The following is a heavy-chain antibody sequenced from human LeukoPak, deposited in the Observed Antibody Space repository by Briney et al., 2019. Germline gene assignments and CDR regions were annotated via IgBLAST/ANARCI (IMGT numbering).Heavy chain of an antibody. CDR3: ARGGGSYSLSAFDI. V-gene: IGHV4-4*07. Sequence: PSETLSLTCTVSGGSISSYYWSWIRQPAGKGLEWIGRIYTSGSTNYNPSLKSRVTMSVDTSKNQFSLKLSSVTAADTAVYYCARGGGSYSLSAFDIWGQGTMVTVSS. J-gene: IGHJ3*02. CDR2: IYTSGST. CDR1: GGSISSYY. D-gene: IGHD1-26*01.